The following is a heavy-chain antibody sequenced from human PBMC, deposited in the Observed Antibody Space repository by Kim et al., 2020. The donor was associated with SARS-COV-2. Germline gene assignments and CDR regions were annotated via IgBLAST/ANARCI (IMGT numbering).Heavy chain of an antibody. CDR3: ARDVWFRFDC. D-gene: IGHD3-10*01. V-gene: IGHV3-21*01. J-gene: IGHJ4*02. Sequence: GGSLRLSCAASGFIFSPYSMNWVRQAPGKGLEWVAHIRSSGSDMYYADSVKGRFTISRDNAENSLYLQMNNLRDEDTAVYYCARDVWFRFDCLGQGTLVT. CDR2: IRSSGSDM. CDR1: GFIFSPYS.